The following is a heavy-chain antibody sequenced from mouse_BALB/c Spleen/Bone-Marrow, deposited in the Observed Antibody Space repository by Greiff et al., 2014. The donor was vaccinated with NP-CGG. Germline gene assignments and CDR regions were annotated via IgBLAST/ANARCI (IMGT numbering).Heavy chain of an antibody. D-gene: IGHD5-1*01. V-gene: IGHV7-3*02. CDR2: IRNKPNGYTT. J-gene: IGHJ2*01. Sequence: EVQLVESGGGLVQPGGSLRLPCTTSGFTFTDYFMTWVRQSPGKALEWLGFIRNKPNGYTTEYNPSVKGRFTISRDNSQGILYLQMNTLRAEDSAIYYCARDYSGYFDFWGQGTTLTVSS. CDR3: ARDYSGYFDF. CDR1: GFTFTDYF.